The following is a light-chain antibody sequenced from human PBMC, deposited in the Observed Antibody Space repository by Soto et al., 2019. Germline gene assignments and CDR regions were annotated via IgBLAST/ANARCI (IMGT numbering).Light chain of an antibody. V-gene: IGLV2-23*01. CDR2: EGS. CDR3: CSYAGSSFV. J-gene: IGLJ2*01. Sequence: HSVLTQPASVSGSPGQSITISCTGTSSDVGSYNLVSWYQQHPGKAPKLMIYEGSKRPSGVSNRFSGSKSGNTASLTISGLQAEDEADYYCCSYAGSSFVFGGGTKLTVL. CDR1: SSDVGSYNL.